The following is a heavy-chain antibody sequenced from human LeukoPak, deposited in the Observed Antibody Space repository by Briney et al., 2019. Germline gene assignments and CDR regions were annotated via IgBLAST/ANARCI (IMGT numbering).Heavy chain of an antibody. CDR3: ARADSGGDSSGYKWFDP. D-gene: IGHD3-22*01. V-gene: IGHV1-46*01. CDR2: INPSGGST. Sequence: ASVKVSCKASGYTFSSYYMHWVRQAPGQGLEWMGIINPSGGSTSYAHKFQGRVTMTRDTSTSTVYMELSNLRPEDTAVYYCARADSGGDSSGYKWFDPWGQGTLVAVSS. CDR1: GYTFSSYY. J-gene: IGHJ5*02.